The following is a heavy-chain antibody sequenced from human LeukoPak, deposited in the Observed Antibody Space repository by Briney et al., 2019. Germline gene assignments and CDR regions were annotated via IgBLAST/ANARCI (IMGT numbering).Heavy chain of an antibody. CDR3: AKDNYYGSGSYYNWAYYYYYYYMDV. CDR1: GFTFSDYY. J-gene: IGHJ6*03. CDR2: ISSSGSTI. D-gene: IGHD3-10*01. V-gene: IGHV3-11*04. Sequence: GGSLRLSCAASGFTFSDYYMSWIRQAPGKGLEWVSYISSSGSTIYYADSVKGRFTISRDNSKNTLYLQMNSLRAEDTAVYYCAKDNYYGSGSYYNWAYYYYYYYMDVWGKGTTVTVSS.